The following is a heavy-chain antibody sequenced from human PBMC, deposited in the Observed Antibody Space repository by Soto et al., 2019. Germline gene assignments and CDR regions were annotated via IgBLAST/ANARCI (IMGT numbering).Heavy chain of an antibody. D-gene: IGHD3-22*01. J-gene: IGHJ4*02. Sequence: PGGSLRLSCAASGFTFSSYAMSWVRQAPGKGLEWVSAISGSGVSTHYADSVKGRFTISRDNSKNTLYMQMNSPRADDTAVYYCAKEYSYDSTGDKRFDYWGQGTMVCVSA. CDR2: ISGSGVST. CDR3: AKEYSYDSTGDKRFDY. CDR1: GFTFSSYA. V-gene: IGHV3-23*01.